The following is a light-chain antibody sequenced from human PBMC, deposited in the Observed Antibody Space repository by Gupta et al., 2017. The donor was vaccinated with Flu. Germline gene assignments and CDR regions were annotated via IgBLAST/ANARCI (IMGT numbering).Light chain of an antibody. CDR3: QQRSVWPLT. J-gene: IGKJ4*01. CDR2: DTS. CDR1: QSVGRQ. Sequence: GDRATLSCRASQSVGRQLAWYKHKPGRAPRLLMYDTSNRATGIPARFSGSGSGADFTLTISSLEPEDFAVYYCQQRSVWPLTFGGGTKVEIK. V-gene: IGKV3-11*01.